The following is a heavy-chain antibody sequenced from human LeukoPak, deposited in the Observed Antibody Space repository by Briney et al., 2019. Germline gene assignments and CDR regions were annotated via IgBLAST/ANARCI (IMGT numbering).Heavy chain of an antibody. CDR2: IKQDGNEK. Sequence: GGSLRLSCAASGFTFSNYWMSWVRQAPGKGLEWVANIKQDGNEKYYVDSVKGRFTISRDNAKNSLFLQMNSLRAEDTAVYYCASGYNYGYLFDYWGKGTLVTVSS. D-gene: IGHD5-18*01. CDR3: ASGYNYGYLFDY. J-gene: IGHJ4*02. CDR1: GFTFSNYW. V-gene: IGHV3-7*01.